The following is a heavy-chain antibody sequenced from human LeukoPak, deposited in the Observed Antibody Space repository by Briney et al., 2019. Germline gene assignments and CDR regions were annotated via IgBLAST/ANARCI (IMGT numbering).Heavy chain of an antibody. V-gene: IGHV4-59*01. CDR1: GGSISSYY. CDR3: ARELITKADAFDI. CDR2: IYYSGST. D-gene: IGHD2-8*01. Sequence: SETLSLTCTVSGGSISSYYWSWIRQPPGKGLEWIGYIYYSGSTNYNPSLKSRVTISVDTSKNQFSLKLSSVTAADTAVYYCARELITKADAFDIWGQGTMVTVSS. J-gene: IGHJ3*02.